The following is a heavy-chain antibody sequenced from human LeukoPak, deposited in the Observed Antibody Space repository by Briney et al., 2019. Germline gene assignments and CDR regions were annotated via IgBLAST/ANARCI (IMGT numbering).Heavy chain of an antibody. CDR3: AKSWGKSKVNNFDY. V-gene: IGHV3-23*01. CDR1: GFTFSSYA. CDR2: ISGSGGTT. D-gene: IGHD3-16*01. Sequence: PGGSLRLSCAASGFTFSSYAMSWVRQAPGKGLEWVSAISGSGGTTYYADSVKGRFTIPRDNSKNTLYLQMNSLRAEDTAVYDCAKSWGKSKVNNFDYWGQGTLVTVSS. J-gene: IGHJ4*02.